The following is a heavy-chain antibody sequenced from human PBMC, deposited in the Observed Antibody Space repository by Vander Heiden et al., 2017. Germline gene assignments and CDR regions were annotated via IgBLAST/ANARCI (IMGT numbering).Heavy chain of an antibody. Sequence: QVQLVQSGAEVKKPGASVKVSCKVSGYTLTALSMHWVRQAPGKGLEWMGGFDPEDGETIYAQKFQCRVTMTEDTSTDTAYMELSSLRSEAKDAYYCATDVSGSSGWNYYYSMDVWGQWNTVTVSS. CDR1: GYTLTALS. CDR3: ATDVSGSSGWNYYYSMDV. CDR2: FDPEDGET. V-gene: IGHV1-24*01. D-gene: IGHD6-19*01. J-gene: IGHJ6*02.